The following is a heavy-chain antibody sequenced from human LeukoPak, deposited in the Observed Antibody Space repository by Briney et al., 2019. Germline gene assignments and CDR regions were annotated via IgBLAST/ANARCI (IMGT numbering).Heavy chain of an antibody. J-gene: IGHJ4*02. CDR2: NNLNSGGT. D-gene: IGHD3-9*01. CDR1: GYTFTGYY. V-gene: IGHV1-2*02. CDR3: ARSPDILTGENFDY. Sequence: GASVKVSCKASGYTFTGYYMHWVRQAPGQGLEWMGWNNLNSGGTNYAQKFQGRVTMTRDTSISTVYMELSRLRSDDTAVNYCARSPDILTGENFDYWGQGTLVTVSS.